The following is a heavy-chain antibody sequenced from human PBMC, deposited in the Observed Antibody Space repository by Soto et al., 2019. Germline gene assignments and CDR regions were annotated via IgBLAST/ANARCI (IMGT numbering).Heavy chain of an antibody. CDR3: TKSPFFGSQRSYFDY. V-gene: IGHV3-9*01. J-gene: IGHJ4*01. Sequence: EVQLVESGGGLVQPGGSLRLSCAASGFTFDDYALHWVRQAPGKGLEWVSGISWNSGTIGYADSVEGRFTISRDNAKSSLYLQMNSLRAEDTELYYCTKSPFFGSQRSYFDYWGHGTLVTVSS. D-gene: IGHD3-3*01. CDR1: GFTFDDYA. CDR2: ISWNSGTI.